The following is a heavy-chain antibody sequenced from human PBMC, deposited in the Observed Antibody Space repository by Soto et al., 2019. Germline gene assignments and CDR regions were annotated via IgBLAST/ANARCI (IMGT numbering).Heavy chain of an antibody. CDR1: GYTFTSYA. CDR3: ARPRYDYIWGSYHHDAFDI. J-gene: IGHJ3*02. D-gene: IGHD3-16*02. V-gene: IGHV1-3*01. Sequence: ASVKGSCKASGYTFTSYAMRWVRQAPGQRLEWMGWINAGNGNTKYSQKFQGRVTITRDTSASTAYMELSSLRSEDTAVYYCARPRYDYIWGSYHHDAFDIWGQGTMVTVSS. CDR2: INAGNGNT.